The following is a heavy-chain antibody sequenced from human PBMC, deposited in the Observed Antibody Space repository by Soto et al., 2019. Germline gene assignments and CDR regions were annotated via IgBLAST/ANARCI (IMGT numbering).Heavy chain of an antibody. D-gene: IGHD5-12*01. Sequence: QLQLQESGPGLVKPSETLSLTCTVSGGSISSSSYYWGWIRQPPGKGLEWIGSIYYSGSTYYNPSLKGRVTISVDTSKNQFSLKLSSVTAADTAVYYCARWMVATINYWGQGTLVTVSS. CDR1: GGSISSSSYY. CDR2: IYYSGST. J-gene: IGHJ4*02. CDR3: ARWMVATINY. V-gene: IGHV4-39*01.